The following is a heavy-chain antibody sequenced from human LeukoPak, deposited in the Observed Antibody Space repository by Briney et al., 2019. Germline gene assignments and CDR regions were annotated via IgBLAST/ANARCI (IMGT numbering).Heavy chain of an antibody. CDR3: ARRAPLGYCSGGSCYRTFDI. D-gene: IGHD2-15*01. V-gene: IGHV5-51*01. Sequence: GESLKISCKGSGYSFTSYWIGWVRQMPGKGLEWMGIIYPGDSDTRYSPSFQGQVTISADKSISTAYLQWSSLKASDTAMYYCARRAPLGYCSGGSCYRTFDIWGQGTMVTVSS. CDR2: IYPGDSDT. CDR1: GYSFTSYW. J-gene: IGHJ3*02.